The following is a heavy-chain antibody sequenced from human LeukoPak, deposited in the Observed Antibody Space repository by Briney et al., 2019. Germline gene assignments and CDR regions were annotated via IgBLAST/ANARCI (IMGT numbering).Heavy chain of an antibody. Sequence: GGSLRLSCAASGFTFNNYAMSWVRQAPGKGLEWVAAISGNGGRTYYRDSVKGRFTISRDNPKNTLYLLMNSLSAEDTALYYCAKEQISSGYFDYWGQGTLVTVSS. V-gene: IGHV3-23*01. D-gene: IGHD3-10*01. J-gene: IGHJ4*02. CDR1: GFTFNNYA. CDR3: AKEQISSGYFDY. CDR2: ISGNGGRT.